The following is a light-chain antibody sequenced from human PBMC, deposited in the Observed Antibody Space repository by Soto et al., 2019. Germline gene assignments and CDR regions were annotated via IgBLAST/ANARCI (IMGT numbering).Light chain of an antibody. CDR1: QSVSSSY. CDR3: QQYGSSPIFT. V-gene: IGKV3-20*01. J-gene: IGKJ3*01. CDR2: GAS. Sequence: EIVLTQSPGTLSLSPGERATLSCRASQSVSSSYLAWYQQKPGQAPRLLIYGASSRATGIPDRFSGSGSGTDFPLTISRLEPEDFAVYYCQQYGSSPIFTCGPGAKVDIK.